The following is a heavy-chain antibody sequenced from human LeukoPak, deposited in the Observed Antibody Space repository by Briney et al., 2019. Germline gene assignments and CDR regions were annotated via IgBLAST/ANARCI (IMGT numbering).Heavy chain of an antibody. Sequence: ASVKVSCKASGYTFTSYGISWVRQAPGQGLEWMGWISAYNGNTNYAQKLQGRVTMTTDTSTSTAYMELRSLRSDDTAVYYCVAVDYYDSSGYQRVGYYFDYWGQGTLVTVSS. J-gene: IGHJ4*02. V-gene: IGHV1-18*01. CDR3: VAVDYYDSSGYQRVGYYFDY. D-gene: IGHD3-22*01. CDR1: GYTFTSYG. CDR2: ISAYNGNT.